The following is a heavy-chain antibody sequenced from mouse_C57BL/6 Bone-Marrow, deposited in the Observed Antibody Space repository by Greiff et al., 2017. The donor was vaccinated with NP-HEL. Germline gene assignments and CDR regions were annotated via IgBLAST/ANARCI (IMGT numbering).Heavy chain of an antibody. J-gene: IGHJ1*03. CDR2: INYDGSST. CDR1: GFTFSDYY. V-gene: IGHV5-16*01. Sequence: EVQRVESEGGLVQPGSSMKLSCTASGFTFSDYYMAWVRQVPEKGLEWVANINYDGSSTYYLDSLKSRFIISRDNAKNILYLQMSSLKSEDTATYYYARITTVVAPYWYFDVWGTGTTVTVSS. CDR3: ARITTVVAPYWYFDV. D-gene: IGHD1-1*01.